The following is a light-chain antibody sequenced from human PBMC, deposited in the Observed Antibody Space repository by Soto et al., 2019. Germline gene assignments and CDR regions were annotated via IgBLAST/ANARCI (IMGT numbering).Light chain of an antibody. J-gene: IGKJ1*01. CDR1: ESIGSH. CDR2: ETS. V-gene: IGKV3-15*01. Sequence: EIVMTQSPATLSVSPGEGATLSCRASESIGSHLAWYQQKPGQAPRLLIYETSTRATGISARFSGSGSRTAFTLTISTLQSEDFAVYYCQQYHYWWTFGQGTTVDIK. CDR3: QQYHYWWT.